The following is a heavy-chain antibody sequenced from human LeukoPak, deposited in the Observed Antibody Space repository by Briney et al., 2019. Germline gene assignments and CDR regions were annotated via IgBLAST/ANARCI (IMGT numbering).Heavy chain of an antibody. CDR3: ARGRSVYDYVWGNSRYTLFEH. J-gene: IGHJ4*02. V-gene: IGHV4-39*07. Sequence: PSETLSLTCTVSGGSISSSSYYWGWIRQPPGKGLEWIGEINHNGNTNYNPSLKSRFTMSVDTSKNQFSLNLSSVTAAGTAVFYCARGRSVYDYVWGNSRYTLFEHWGQGTLVTVSS. D-gene: IGHD3-16*02. CDR1: GGSISSSSYY. CDR2: INHNGNT.